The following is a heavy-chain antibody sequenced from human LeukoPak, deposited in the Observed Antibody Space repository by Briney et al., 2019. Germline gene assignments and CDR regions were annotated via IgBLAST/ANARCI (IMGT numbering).Heavy chain of an antibody. V-gene: IGHV3-21*01. D-gene: IGHD3-22*01. J-gene: IGHJ4*02. CDR3: ARVSNYYDSSGYYY. CDR2: ISSSSSYI. CDR1: GFTFSSYS. Sequence: GGSLRLSCAASGFTFSSYSMNWVRQAPGKGLEWVSSISSSSSYIYYADSVKGRFTISRDNAKNSLYLQMNSLRAEDTAVYYCARVSNYYDSSGYYYWGQGTLVTVSS.